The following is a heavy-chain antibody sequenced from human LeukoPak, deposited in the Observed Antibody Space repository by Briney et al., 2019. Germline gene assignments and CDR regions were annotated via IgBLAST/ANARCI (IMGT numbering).Heavy chain of an antibody. CDR2: INHSGST. V-gene: IGHV4-34*01. Sequence: SETLSLTCAVYGGSFSGYYWSWIRQPPGKGLEWIGEINHSGSTNYNPSLKSRVTISVDTSKNQFSLKLSSVTAADTAVYYCARFPRRPGTSLDYWGQGTLATVSS. J-gene: IGHJ4*02. CDR3: ARFPRRPGTSLDY. CDR1: GGSFSGYY.